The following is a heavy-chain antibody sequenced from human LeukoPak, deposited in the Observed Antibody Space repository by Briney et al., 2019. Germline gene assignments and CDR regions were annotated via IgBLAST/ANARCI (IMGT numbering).Heavy chain of an antibody. CDR2: IYYSGST. D-gene: IGHD2-15*01. J-gene: IGHJ5*02. Sequence: SETLSLTCTVSGGSISSGGYYWSWIRQHPGKGLEWIGYIYYSGSTYYNPSLKGRVTISVDTSKNQFSLKLSSVTAADTAMYYCAIKSATVPNWFDPWGQGTLVTVSS. CDR3: AIKSATVPNWFDP. CDR1: GGSISSGGYY. V-gene: IGHV4-31*03.